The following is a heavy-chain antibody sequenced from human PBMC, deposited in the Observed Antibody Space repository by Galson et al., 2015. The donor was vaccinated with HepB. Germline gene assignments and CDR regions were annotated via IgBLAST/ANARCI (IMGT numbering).Heavy chain of an antibody. V-gene: IGHV3-23*01. D-gene: IGHD3-16*01. J-gene: IGHJ4*02. Sequence: SLRLSCAASGFTFSSYAMNWVRQAPGKGLEWVSSIDGSSVTTYYADSVNGRFTISRDNSKNTLYLQLNSLTVEDTAEYYCAKGTYDDYGAFDCWGQGTLVTVSS. CDR1: GFTFSSYA. CDR3: AKGTYDDYGAFDC. CDR2: IDGSSVTT.